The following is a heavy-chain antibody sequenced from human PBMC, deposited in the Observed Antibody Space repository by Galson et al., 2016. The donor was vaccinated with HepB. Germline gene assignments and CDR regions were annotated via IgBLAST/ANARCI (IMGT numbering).Heavy chain of an antibody. CDR2: MKQDGSEK. CDR3: VRDHSVVPTTAYNWFDP. CDR1: GFTFSHNW. V-gene: IGHV3-7*01. Sequence: SLRLSCAASGFTFSHNWMTWVRQAPGKGLEWVACMKQDGSEKHYVDSVKGRFTISRDNAKNTLYLQMNSLRAEDTAVYFCVRDHSVVPTTAYNWFDPWGRGTLVTVSS. D-gene: IGHD4-23*01. J-gene: IGHJ5*02.